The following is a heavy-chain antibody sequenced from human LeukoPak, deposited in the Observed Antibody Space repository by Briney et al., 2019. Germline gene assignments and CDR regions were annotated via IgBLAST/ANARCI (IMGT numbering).Heavy chain of an antibody. CDR1: GFIFSNDA. J-gene: IGHJ4*02. CDR3: ARLRGVAVINYFDC. D-gene: IGHD6-19*01. Sequence: GGSLRLSCAASGFIFSNDAMHWVRQAPGKGLEWVAFIWFDGSNKHYADSVKGRFTISRDNSKNTLYLQMDSLRAEDTAIYYCARLRGVAVINYFDCWGQGTLVTVSS. CDR2: IWFDGSNK. V-gene: IGHV3-30*02.